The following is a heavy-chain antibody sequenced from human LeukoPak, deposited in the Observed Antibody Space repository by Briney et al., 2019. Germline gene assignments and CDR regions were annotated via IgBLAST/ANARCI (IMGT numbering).Heavy chain of an antibody. V-gene: IGHV3-7*03. Sequence: GGSLRLSCAASGFTFNSYWMSWVRKAPGKGLEWVANIKQDGSEKYYVDSVKGRFTISRDNAKNSLYLQMNSLRAEDTAVYYCARDGTQWELSIAFDIWGQGTMVTVSS. CDR1: GFTFNSYW. CDR3: ARDGTQWELSIAFDI. D-gene: IGHD1-26*01. J-gene: IGHJ3*02. CDR2: IKQDGSEK.